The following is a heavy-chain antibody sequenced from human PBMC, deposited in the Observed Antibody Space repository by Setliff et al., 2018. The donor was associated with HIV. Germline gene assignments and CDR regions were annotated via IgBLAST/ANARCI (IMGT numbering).Heavy chain of an antibody. CDR1: GFTFSSYA. Sequence: GGSLRLSCAASGFTFSSYAMSWVRQAPGKGLEWVTTISGSGGAIHYADSVKGRFTISRDNSKNTVHLQMNSLRAEDTAVYYCARGDQTGYYTTYYYYMDLWGKGTTVTVSS. CDR2: ISGSGGAI. V-gene: IGHV3-23*01. D-gene: IGHD3-9*01. J-gene: IGHJ6*03. CDR3: ARGDQTGYYTTYYYYMDL.